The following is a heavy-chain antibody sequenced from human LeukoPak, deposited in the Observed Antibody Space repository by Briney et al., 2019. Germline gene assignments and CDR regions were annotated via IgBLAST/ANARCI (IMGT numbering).Heavy chain of an antibody. Sequence: GASVKVSCKASGYTFTGYYMHWVRQAPGQGLEWMGWINPNSGGTNYAQKFQGRVTMTRDTSISTAYMELSRLRSDDTAVYYCARDLPRYFDPLDNDYWGQGTLVTVSS. CDR2: INPNSGGT. J-gene: IGHJ4*02. V-gene: IGHV1-2*02. D-gene: IGHD3-9*01. CDR1: GYTFTGYY. CDR3: ARDLPRYFDPLDNDY.